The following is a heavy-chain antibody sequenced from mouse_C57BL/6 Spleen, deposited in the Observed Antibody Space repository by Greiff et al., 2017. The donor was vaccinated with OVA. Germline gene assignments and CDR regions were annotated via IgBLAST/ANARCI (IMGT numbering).Heavy chain of an antibody. V-gene: IGHV5-4*01. CDR2: ISDGGSYT. CDR1: GFTFSSYA. CDR3: ARDPSGWLRQRDAMDY. Sequence: EVNVVESGGGLVKPGGSLKLSCAASGFTFSSYAMSWVRQTPEQRLEWVATISDGGSYTYSPDNVKGRFTISRDNAKNNLYLQMSHLKSEDTAMYYCARDPSGWLRQRDAMDYWGQGTSVTVSS. D-gene: IGHD2-2*01. J-gene: IGHJ4*01.